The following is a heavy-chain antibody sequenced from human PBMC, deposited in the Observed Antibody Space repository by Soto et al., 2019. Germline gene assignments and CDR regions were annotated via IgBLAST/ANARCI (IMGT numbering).Heavy chain of an antibody. J-gene: IGHJ6*02. CDR2: INPNSGGT. D-gene: IGHD3-3*01. CDR1: GYTFTGYY. Sequence: QVQLVQSGAEVKKPGASVKVSCKASGYTFTGYYMHWVRQAPGQGLEWMGWINPNSGGTNYAQKFQGWVTMTRDTSISTAYLELSRLRSDDTAVYYCARDRLQIWDYDFWSGYSYYYYYGMDVWGQGTTVTVSS. V-gene: IGHV1-2*04. CDR3: ARDRLQIWDYDFWSGYSYYYYYGMDV.